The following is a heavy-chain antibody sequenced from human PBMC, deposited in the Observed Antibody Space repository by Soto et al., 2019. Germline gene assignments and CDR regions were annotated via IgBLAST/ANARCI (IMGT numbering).Heavy chain of an antibody. D-gene: IGHD3-3*01. V-gene: IGHV1-58*01. CDR1: GFTFTSSA. J-gene: IGHJ6*02. Sequence: SVKVSCKASGFTFTSSAVQWVRQARGQRLEWIGWIVVGSGNTNYAQKFQERVTITRDMSTGTAYMELSSLRSEDTAVYYCAAEDYAIFGVVTPPDYYYYYGMDVWGQGTTVTVSS. CDR3: AAEDYAIFGVVTPPDYYYYYGMDV. CDR2: IVVGSGNT.